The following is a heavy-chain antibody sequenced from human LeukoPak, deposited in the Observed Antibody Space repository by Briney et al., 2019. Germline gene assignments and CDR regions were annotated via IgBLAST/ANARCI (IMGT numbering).Heavy chain of an antibody. V-gene: IGHV1-69*05. J-gene: IGHJ4*02. CDR3: ASYSSSWYREDY. CDR2: IIPIFGTA. D-gene: IGHD6-13*01. CDR1: GGTFSCYA. Sequence: ASVKVSCKASGGTFSCYAISWVRQAPGQGLEWMGGIIPIFGTANYAQKFQGRVTITTDESTSTAYMELSSLRSEDTAVYYCASYSSSWYREDYWGQGTLVTVSS.